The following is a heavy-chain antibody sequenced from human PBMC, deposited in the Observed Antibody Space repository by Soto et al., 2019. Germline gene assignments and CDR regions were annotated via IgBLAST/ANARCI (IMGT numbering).Heavy chain of an antibody. CDR2: INQEGSEK. V-gene: IGHV3-7*05. J-gene: IGHJ6*02. D-gene: IGHD3-16*01. Sequence: GGSMKLSCTASGLTLSNYWMSWVRQAPGKGLEWVANINQEGSEKDYVDSVKGRFTISRDYAKNSLFLQMNSLRAEDTAVYYCARGGQHFRNPLWDNYYYGMDVWGQGTTVTVSS. CDR1: GLTLSNYW. CDR3: ARGGQHFRNPLWDNYYYGMDV.